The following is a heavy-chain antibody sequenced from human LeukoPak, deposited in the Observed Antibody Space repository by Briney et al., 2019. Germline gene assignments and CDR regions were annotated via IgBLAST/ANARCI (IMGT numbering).Heavy chain of an antibody. CDR2: IYYSGST. CDR3: ARATIQLWSYYYYYYYMDV. Sequence: SETLSLTCTVSGGSISSYYWRWIRQPPGKGLEWIGYIYYSGSTNYNPSLKSRVTISVDTSKNQFSLKLSSVTAADTAVYYCARATIQLWSYYYYYYYMDVWGKGTTVTVSS. V-gene: IGHV4-59*01. CDR1: GGSISSYY. D-gene: IGHD5-18*01. J-gene: IGHJ6*03.